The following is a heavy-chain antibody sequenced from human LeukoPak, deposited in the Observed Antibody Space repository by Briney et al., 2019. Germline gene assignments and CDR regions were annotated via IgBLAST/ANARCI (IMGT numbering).Heavy chain of an antibody. J-gene: IGHJ5*02. V-gene: IGHV1-18*01. CDR3: VRMGSVDTAMVTGNWFDP. CDR1: GCTFTSCG. CDR2: ISAYNGNT. D-gene: IGHD5-18*01. Sequence: ASVKVSCKASGCTFTSCGISWLRQAPRQGREGMGWISAYNGNTNYAQKLQDRVTMTTDTSTSTAYMALRSLRSDDTAVYYCVRMGSVDTAMVTGNWFDPWGEGTLVTVSS.